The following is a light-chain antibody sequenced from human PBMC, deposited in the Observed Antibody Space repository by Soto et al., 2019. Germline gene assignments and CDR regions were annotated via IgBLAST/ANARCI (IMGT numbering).Light chain of an antibody. J-gene: IGKJ1*01. Sequence: EIVMTQSPATLSVSPGERATLSCRASQSVGSNLAWYQKKPGQAPRLLSYGESTRATGIPARFSGSGSGTEFTHTISSMQSEDFAIYFCQQYNNWPPDRTFGQGTKVEIK. CDR2: GES. V-gene: IGKV3-15*01. CDR3: QQYNNWPPDRT. CDR1: QSVGSN.